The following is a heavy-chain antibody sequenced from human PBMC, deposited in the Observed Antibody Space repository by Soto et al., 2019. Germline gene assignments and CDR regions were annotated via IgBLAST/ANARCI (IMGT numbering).Heavy chain of an antibody. CDR2: MSYDGSNK. Sequence: PGGSLRLSCAASGFTFSSYGMHWVRKAPGKGLEWVAVMSYDGSNKYYADSVKGRFTISRDNSKNTLYLQMNSLRAEDTAVYYCAKAGAAAGTRYYFDYWGQGTLVTVSS. V-gene: IGHV3-30*18. CDR1: GFTFSSYG. J-gene: IGHJ4*02. CDR3: AKAGAAAGTRYYFDY. D-gene: IGHD6-13*01.